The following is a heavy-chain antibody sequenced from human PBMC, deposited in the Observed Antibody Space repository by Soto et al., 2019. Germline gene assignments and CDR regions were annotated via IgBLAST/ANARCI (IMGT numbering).Heavy chain of an antibody. Sequence: GESLKISCKGSGYSFTSYWIGWVRQMPGKGLEWMGIIYPGDSDTRYSPSFQGQVTISADKSISTAYLQWSSLKASDTAMYYCALNAATTHVSFDLWGQRTLATVSS. J-gene: IGHJ1*01. D-gene: IGHD4-17*01. CDR2: IYPGDSDT. CDR3: ALNAATTHVSFDL. CDR1: GYSFTSYW. V-gene: IGHV5-51*01.